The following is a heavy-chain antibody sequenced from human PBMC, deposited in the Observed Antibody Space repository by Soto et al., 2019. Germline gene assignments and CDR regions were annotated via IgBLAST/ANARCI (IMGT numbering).Heavy chain of an antibody. CDR2: ISSLSSPR. CDR3: VREDILGARSFDY. V-gene: IGHV3-48*02. CDR1: GFPFGGYS. Sequence: SLRLSCAASGFPFGGYSMNWVRQAPGKGLEWISYISSLSSPRYYAESVEGRFIISRDNAKNSLYLQMNSLRDEDTAVYFCVREDILGARSFDYWGQGTLVTGSS. D-gene: IGHD1-26*01. J-gene: IGHJ4*02.